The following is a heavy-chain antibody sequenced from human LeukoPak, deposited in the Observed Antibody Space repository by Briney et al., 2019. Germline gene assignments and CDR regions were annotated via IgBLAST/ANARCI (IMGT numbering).Heavy chain of an antibody. J-gene: IGHJ5*02. Sequence: SETLSLTCTVSGGSISIYYWSWIRKPPGKGLEWIGYIYYSGNTNYNPSLKSRVTISVDTSKNQFSLKLSSVTAADRAVYYCAREVGEVYYDILTGYNWFDPWGQGTLVTVSS. V-gene: IGHV4-59*01. CDR3: AREVGEVYYDILTGYNWFDP. CDR2: IYYSGNT. D-gene: IGHD3-9*01. CDR1: GGSISIYY.